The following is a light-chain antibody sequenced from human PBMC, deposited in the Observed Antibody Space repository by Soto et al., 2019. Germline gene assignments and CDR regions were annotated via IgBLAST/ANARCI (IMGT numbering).Light chain of an antibody. V-gene: IGLV2-14*01. CDR2: EVS. CDR3: CSYTSSTTLYV. J-gene: IGLJ1*01. CDR1: SSDVGGYNY. Sequence: QSALTQPASVSGSPGQSITISCTGTSSDVGGYNYVSWYQQHPGKAPKLILYEVSDRPSGVSNRFSGSKSGNTASLPISGLQAEDEADYYCCSYTSSTTLYVFGTGTKLTVL.